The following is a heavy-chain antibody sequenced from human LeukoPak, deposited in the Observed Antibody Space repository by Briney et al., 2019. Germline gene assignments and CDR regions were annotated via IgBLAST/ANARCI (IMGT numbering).Heavy chain of an antibody. D-gene: IGHD6-19*01. CDR2: ISAYNGNT. CDR3: AREGYRSTFPRDDAFDI. J-gene: IGHJ3*02. CDR1: GYTFTNYG. Sequence: APVKVSCKASGYTFTNYGISWVRQAPGQGLEWMAWISAYNGNTNYAQELQGRVTMTTDTSTSTAYMELRSLRSDDTAVYYCAREGYRSTFPRDDAFDIWGQGTMVTVSS. V-gene: IGHV1-18*01.